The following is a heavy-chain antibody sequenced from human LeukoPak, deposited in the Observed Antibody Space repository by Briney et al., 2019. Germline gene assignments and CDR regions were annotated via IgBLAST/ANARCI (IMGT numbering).Heavy chain of an antibody. Sequence: GGSLRLSCAASGFTFSSYAMHWVRQAPGKGLEWVAVISYDGSNKYYADSVKGRFTISRDNSKNTLYLQMNSLRAGDTAVYYSAKAIVRFDSGGQGTLVTVSS. CDR2: ISYDGSNK. V-gene: IGHV3-30*04. CDR1: GFTFSSYA. D-gene: IGHD2/OR15-2a*01. J-gene: IGHJ4*02. CDR3: AKAIVRFDS.